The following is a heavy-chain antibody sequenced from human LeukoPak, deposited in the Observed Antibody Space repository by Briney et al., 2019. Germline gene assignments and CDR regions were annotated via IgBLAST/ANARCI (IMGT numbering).Heavy chain of an antibody. J-gene: IGHJ3*02. D-gene: IGHD3-16*02. V-gene: IGHV4-31*11. CDR2: IYYSGST. Sequence: SETLSLTCAVYGGSISSGGYYWSWIRQHPGKGLEWIGYIYYSGSTYYNPSLKSRVTISVDTSKNQFSLKLSSVTAADTAVYYCASFPMITFGGVIVTDAFDIWGQGTMVTVSS. CDR3: ASFPMITFGGVIVTDAFDI. CDR1: GGSISSGGYY.